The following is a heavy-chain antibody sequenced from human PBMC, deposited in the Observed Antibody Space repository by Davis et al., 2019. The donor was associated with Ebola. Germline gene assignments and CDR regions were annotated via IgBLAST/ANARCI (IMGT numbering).Heavy chain of an antibody. CDR3: AGEYSSDWYQSNYYGMDV. V-gene: IGHV4-34*01. CDR1: GGSVSGYY. J-gene: IGHJ6*02. Sequence: SETLSLTCGVSGGSVSGYYWSWIRQSPGKGLEWIGEINHSGSTNYNPSLTSRVMILVDTSKNQLSLKLSSVTAADTAVYYCAGEYSSDWYQSNYYGMDVWGQGTTVTVSS. D-gene: IGHD6-19*01. CDR2: INHSGST.